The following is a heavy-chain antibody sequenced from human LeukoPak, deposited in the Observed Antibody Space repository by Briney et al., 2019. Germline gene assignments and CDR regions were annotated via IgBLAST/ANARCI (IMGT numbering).Heavy chain of an antibody. D-gene: IGHD6-6*01. CDR1: GYTFTSYG. CDR2: ISAYNGNT. CDR3: ARLVMGDSSSSSRYYFDY. Sequence: ASVKVSCRASGYTFTSYGISWVRQAPGQGLEWMGWISAYNGNTNYAQKLQGRVTMTTDTSTSTAYMELRSLRSDDTAVYYCARLVMGDSSSSSRYYFDYWGQGTLVTVSS. J-gene: IGHJ4*02. V-gene: IGHV1-18*01.